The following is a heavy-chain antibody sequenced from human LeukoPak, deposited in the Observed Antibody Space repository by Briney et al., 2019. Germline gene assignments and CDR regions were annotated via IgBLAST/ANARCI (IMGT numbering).Heavy chain of an antibody. CDR3: ARVQQWLVLGY. D-gene: IGHD6-19*01. Sequence: PSETLTLTCAVSGVSFSSYYWSWIRQPPGKGLEWIGEINHSGSTNYNPSLKSRVTISVDTSKNQFSLKQSSVTAADTAVYYCARVQQWLVLGYWGQGTLGSASS. J-gene: IGHJ4*02. V-gene: IGHV4-34*01. CDR1: GVSFSSYY. CDR2: INHSGST.